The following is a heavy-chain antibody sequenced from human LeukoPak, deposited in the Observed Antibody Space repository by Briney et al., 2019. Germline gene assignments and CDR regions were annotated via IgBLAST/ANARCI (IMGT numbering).Heavy chain of an antibody. J-gene: IGHJ4*02. CDR3: ARGFRDTAMFLDY. V-gene: IGHV3-48*04. Sequence: GGSLRLSCAASGFTFSTYGMTWVRQAPGKGLEWISYISSSSDSIKYADSVKGRFTISRDNAKNSLYLQMNSLRAEDTAVYYCARGFRDTAMFLDYWGQGTLVTVSS. CDR2: ISSSSDSI. CDR1: GFTFSTYG. D-gene: IGHD5-18*01.